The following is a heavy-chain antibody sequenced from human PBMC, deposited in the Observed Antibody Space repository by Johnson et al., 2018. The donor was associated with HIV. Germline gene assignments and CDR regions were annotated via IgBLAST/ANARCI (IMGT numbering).Heavy chain of an antibody. J-gene: IGHJ3*02. Sequence: VQLVESGGGLVQPGGSLRLSCVASGFTFSSYDMHWVRQATGKGLEWVSGIGTAGDTYYPGSVKGRFTISRDNAKNSLYLQMNSLRAEDTAVYYCARDRHCGGDCYTDDAFDIWGQGTMVTVSS. V-gene: IGHV3-13*01. CDR2: IGTAGDT. CDR1: GFTFSSYD. D-gene: IGHD2-21*02. CDR3: ARDRHCGGDCYTDDAFDI.